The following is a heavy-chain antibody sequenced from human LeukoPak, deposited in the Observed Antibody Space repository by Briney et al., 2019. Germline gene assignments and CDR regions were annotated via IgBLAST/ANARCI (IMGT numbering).Heavy chain of an antibody. CDR1: GCSVSSAGYY. CDR2: IYYRGST. V-gene: IGHV4-61*08. CDR3: ARVKDLTFDI. Sequence: SETLSLTCTVSGCSVSSAGYYWSWIRQPPGKGLEWIGYIYYRGSTNYNPTLESRVTISVETSKNQFPLKLSSVTAADTAFYYCARVKDLTFDIWGQGTMVTVSS. J-gene: IGHJ3*02.